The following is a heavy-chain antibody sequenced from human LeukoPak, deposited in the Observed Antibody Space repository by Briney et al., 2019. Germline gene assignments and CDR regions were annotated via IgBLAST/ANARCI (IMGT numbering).Heavy chain of an antibody. Sequence: SETLSLTCTVSGGSISSSSYYWGWLRQPPGKGLEWIGSIYYSGSTYYNPSLKSRVTISVDTSKNQFSLKVSSVTAADTAVYYCARDPKNYGDYRGWFDPWGQGTLVTVSS. J-gene: IGHJ5*02. D-gene: IGHD4-17*01. CDR2: IYYSGST. CDR3: ARDPKNYGDYRGWFDP. CDR1: GGSISSSSYY. V-gene: IGHV4-39*07.